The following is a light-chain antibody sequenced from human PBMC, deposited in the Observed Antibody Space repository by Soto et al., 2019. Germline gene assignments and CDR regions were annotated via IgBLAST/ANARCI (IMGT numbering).Light chain of an antibody. CDR3: QQTYSGPLT. J-gene: IGKJ4*01. CDR1: EGISSY. V-gene: IGKV1-39*01. Sequence: DIQLTQSPSFLSASVGDRVTITCRASEGISSYLAWYQQKPGKAPKVLIYTASSLQSGVPSRFSGIGSGTDFTLSISSLQPEDFATYYCQQTYSGPLTFGGGTKVDIK. CDR2: TAS.